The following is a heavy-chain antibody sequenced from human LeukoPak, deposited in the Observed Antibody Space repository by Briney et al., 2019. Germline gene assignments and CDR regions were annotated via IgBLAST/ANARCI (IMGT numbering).Heavy chain of an antibody. CDR2: IYYSGST. J-gene: IGHJ3*02. CDR3: ARDYNAFDI. D-gene: IGHD4-11*01. Sequence: SETLSLTCTVSGGSISSSSYYWGWIRQPPGKGLEWIVSIYYSGSTYYNQSLKSRVTISIDTSKNQFSLKLTSVTAADTAMYYCARDYNAFDIWGQGTMVTVSS. CDR1: GGSISSSSYY. V-gene: IGHV4-39*02.